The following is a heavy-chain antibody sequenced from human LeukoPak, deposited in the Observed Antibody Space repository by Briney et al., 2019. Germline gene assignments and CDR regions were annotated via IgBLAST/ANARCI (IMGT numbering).Heavy chain of an antibody. V-gene: IGHV3-23*01. Sequence: GGSLRLSCAASGFTFRSYPMRWVRQAPGKGLQWVSAISGGGGTIYHGDSVKGRFTISRDNSKSTVYLQMNSLRADDTAIYYCAARPLMPPRFDFWGQGTLVTVSS. J-gene: IGHJ4*02. CDR2: ISGGGGTI. CDR3: AARPLMPPRFDF. D-gene: IGHD2-2*01. CDR1: GFTFRSYP.